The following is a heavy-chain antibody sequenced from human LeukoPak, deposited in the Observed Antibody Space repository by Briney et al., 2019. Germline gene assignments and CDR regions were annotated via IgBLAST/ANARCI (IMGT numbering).Heavy chain of an antibody. Sequence: PGGSLRLSCTVSGFPVSINSMSWVRQAPGKELEWVSFIYSGGNTHYSDSVKGRFTISRDSSKNTLYLQMNSLRAEDTAVYYCARRAGEYSHPYDYWGQGILVTVSS. D-gene: IGHD4-17*01. CDR1: GFPVSINS. J-gene: IGHJ4*02. CDR2: IYSGGNT. V-gene: IGHV3-53*01. CDR3: ARRAGEYSHPYDY.